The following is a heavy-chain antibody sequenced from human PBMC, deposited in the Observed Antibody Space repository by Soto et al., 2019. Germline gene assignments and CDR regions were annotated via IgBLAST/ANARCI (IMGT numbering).Heavy chain of an antibody. J-gene: IGHJ4*02. CDR2: IYPGDSDT. Sequence: GESLKISCRTSGTNYWIAWVRQRPGKGLEWLGIIYPGDSDTRYSPSFQGQVTISADKSINTTYLRWSTLKASDSGIYFCARVYYSCWSGSLDYWGQGTLVTVSS. CDR3: ARVYYSCWSGSLDY. V-gene: IGHV5-51*01. D-gene: IGHD3-3*01. CDR1: GTNYW.